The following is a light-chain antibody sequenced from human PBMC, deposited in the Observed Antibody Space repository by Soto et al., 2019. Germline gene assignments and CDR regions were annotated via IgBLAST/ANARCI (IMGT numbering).Light chain of an antibody. CDR3: QQTYSTPRGA. Sequence: DIQMTQSPSSLSASVGDRVTITCRASESISNNLNWYQQKPGKAPKLLIYAASTLQSGLPSRFSGGGSGTDFTLIIGSLQPEDFTTYYCQQTYSTPRGAFGQGTKVEIK. J-gene: IGKJ1*01. CDR1: ESISNN. CDR2: AAS. V-gene: IGKV1-39*01.